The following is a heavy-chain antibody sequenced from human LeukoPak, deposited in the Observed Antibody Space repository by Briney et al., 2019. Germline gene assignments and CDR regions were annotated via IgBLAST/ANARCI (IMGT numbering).Heavy chain of an antibody. CDR2: IYYSGST. V-gene: IGHV4-39*07. CDR1: GGSISSSSYY. D-gene: IGHD6-13*01. CDR3: ARGYSSGWYLRD. Sequence: SETLSLTCTVSGGSISSSSYYWGWIRQPPGKGLECIGSIYYSGSTYYNPCLKSRVTISVDTSKNQFSLKLSSVTAADTAVYYCARGYSSGWYLRDWGQGTLVTVSS. J-gene: IGHJ4*02.